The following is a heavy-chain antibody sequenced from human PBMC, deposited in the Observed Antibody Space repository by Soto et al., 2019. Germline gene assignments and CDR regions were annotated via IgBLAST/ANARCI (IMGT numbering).Heavy chain of an antibody. J-gene: IGHJ4*02. V-gene: IGHV3-30*18. D-gene: IGHD6-19*01. Sequence: VGSLRLSCAASGFTFSSYGMHWVRQAPGKGLEWVAVISYDGSNKYYADSVKGRFTISRDNSKNTLYLQMNSLRAEDTAVYYCAKTGGGFYVAAPDYWGQGTLVTAPQ. CDR2: ISYDGSNK. CDR1: GFTFSSYG. CDR3: AKTGGGFYVAAPDY.